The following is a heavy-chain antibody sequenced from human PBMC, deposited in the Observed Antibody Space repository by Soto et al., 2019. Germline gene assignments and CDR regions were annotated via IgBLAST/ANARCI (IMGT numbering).Heavy chain of an antibody. D-gene: IGHD3-3*01. J-gene: IGHJ6*02. CDR2: ISYDGSNK. CDR1: GFTFSSYA. CDR3: AREKFLEWFHYYGTDV. Sequence: PGGSLRLSCAASGFTFSSYAMHWVRQAPGKGLEWVAVISYDGSNKYHADSVKGRFTISRDNSKNTLYLQMNSLRAEDTAVYYCAREKFLEWFHYYGTDVWGQGTTVTVSS. V-gene: IGHV3-30-3*01.